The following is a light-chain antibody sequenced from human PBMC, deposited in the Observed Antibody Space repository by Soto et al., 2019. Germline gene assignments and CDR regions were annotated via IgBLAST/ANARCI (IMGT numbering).Light chain of an antibody. CDR1: QDITNS. CDR3: QQYDNVPLT. V-gene: IGKV1-33*01. J-gene: IGKJ5*01. CDR2: DTS. Sequence: DIQMTQSPSSLSASVGDAVTISCQASQDITNSLNWYQQKPGKAPNLLISDTSNLETEVPSRFSGSGSGTDFTFTISSLQPEDVATYYCQQYDNVPLTFGKGTRLEIK.